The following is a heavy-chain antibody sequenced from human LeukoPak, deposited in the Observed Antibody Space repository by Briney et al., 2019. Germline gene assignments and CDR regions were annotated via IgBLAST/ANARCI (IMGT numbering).Heavy chain of an antibody. CDR1: GFTFSSYA. V-gene: IGHV3-48*01. J-gene: IGHJ4*02. D-gene: IGHD3-22*01. Sequence: GSLRLSCAASGFTFSSYAMSWIRQAPGKGLEWVSYISSSSSTIYYADSVKGRFTISRDNAKNSLYLQMNSLRAEDTAVYYCARDLDYYDSSGYFGYWGQGTLVTVSS. CDR2: ISSSSSTI. CDR3: ARDLDYYDSSGYFGY.